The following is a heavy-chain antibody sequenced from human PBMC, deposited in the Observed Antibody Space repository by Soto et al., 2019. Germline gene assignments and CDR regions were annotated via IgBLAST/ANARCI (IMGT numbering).Heavy chain of an antibody. D-gene: IGHD4-17*01. Sequence: QVQVVQSRAEVKKPGASVKVACKTSGYTFTEYDINWVRQAPGQGLEYMGWVSPENRNAGYAPQFRGRVSMTADTSINTVDLERTTLTYGDTAVYYCQVTTGYWGDGTMVNV. J-gene: IGHJ3*01. V-gene: IGHV1-8*01. CDR2: VSPENRNA. CDR3: QVTTGY. CDR1: GYTFTEYD.